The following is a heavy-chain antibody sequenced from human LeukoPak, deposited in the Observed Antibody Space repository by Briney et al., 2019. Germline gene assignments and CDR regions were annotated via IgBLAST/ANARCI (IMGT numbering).Heavy chain of an antibody. CDR2: IYYSVST. Sequence: PSETLSLTSTVSGGSISSHYWSWIRQPPGKGLEWIGYIYYSVSTNYNPSLKSRVTIPVDTSKNQFSLKLSSVSAADTAVYYCARAPRRYCDYWGQGTLVTVSS. V-gene: IGHV4-59*11. CDR3: ARAPRRYCDY. J-gene: IGHJ4*02. CDR1: GGSISSHY.